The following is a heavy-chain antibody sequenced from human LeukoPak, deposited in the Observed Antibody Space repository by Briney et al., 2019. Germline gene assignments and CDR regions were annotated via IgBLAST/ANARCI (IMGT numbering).Heavy chain of an antibody. CDR1: GYLFSNYW. D-gene: IGHD3-10*01. CDR2: VYPGSDSGT. Sequence: GESLKISCEGSGYLFSNYWIVWVRQKPGKGLEWLGVVYPGSDSGTNYTPSFQGRFTVSADKSISTPYLQWTSLRASDSARYYFARNHYYGAGTYYNVFDAFDLWGQGTMVTVS. V-gene: IGHV5-51*01. J-gene: IGHJ3*01. CDR3: ARNHYYGAGTYYNVFDAFDL.